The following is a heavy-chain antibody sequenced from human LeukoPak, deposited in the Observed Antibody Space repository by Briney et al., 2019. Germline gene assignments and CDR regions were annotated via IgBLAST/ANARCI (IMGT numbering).Heavy chain of an antibody. CDR1: GGSFSGYY. D-gene: IGHD2-15*01. V-gene: IGHV4-34*01. J-gene: IGHJ5*02. Sequence: SGTLSLTCAVYGGSFSGYYWSWIRQPPGKGLEWIGEINHSGSTNYNPSLKSRVTISVDTSKNQFSLKLSSVTAADTAVYYCVRVGRVAVGYNWFDPWGQGTLVTVSS. CDR3: VRVGRVAVGYNWFDP. CDR2: INHSGST.